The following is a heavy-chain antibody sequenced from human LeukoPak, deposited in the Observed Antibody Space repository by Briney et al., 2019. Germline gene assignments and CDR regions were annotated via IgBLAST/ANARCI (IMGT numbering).Heavy chain of an antibody. D-gene: IGHD5/OR15-5a*01. J-gene: IGHJ3*02. Sequence: ASVKVSCKASGYTFTSYFMHWVRQAPGQGLEWMGIINPSRGSTNYAQKFQGRVTMTRDTSTSTVYMELSSLRSEDAAVYYCARGDHVRIYAESAFDIWGQGTMVSVSS. CDR3: ARGDHVRIYAESAFDI. CDR2: INPSRGST. CDR1: GYTFTSYF. V-gene: IGHV1-46*01.